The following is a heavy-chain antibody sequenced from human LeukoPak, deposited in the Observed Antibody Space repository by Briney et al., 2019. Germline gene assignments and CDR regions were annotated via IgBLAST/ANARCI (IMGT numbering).Heavy chain of an antibody. Sequence: NPSETLSLTCTVSGGSISGYYWSWIRQPAGKGLEWIGRIYTSESTNYNPSLKSRVTMSVDTSKNQFSLKLSSVTAADTAVYYCARDRYRYSYGYDAFDIWGQGTMVTVSS. V-gene: IGHV4-4*07. CDR3: ARDRYRYSYGYDAFDI. J-gene: IGHJ3*02. D-gene: IGHD5-18*01. CDR1: GGSISGYY. CDR2: IYTSEST.